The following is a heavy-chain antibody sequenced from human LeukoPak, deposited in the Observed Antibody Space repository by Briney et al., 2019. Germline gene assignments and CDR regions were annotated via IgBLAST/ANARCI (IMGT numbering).Heavy chain of an antibody. J-gene: IGHJ6*03. V-gene: IGHV1-2*02. CDR3: ARDGVFRFEVGDVYYYYMDV. CDR2: INPNSGDT. D-gene: IGHD2-21*02. CDR1: GYIFTGYY. Sequence: ASVKVSCKASGYIFTGYYIHWVRQAPGQGLEWMGWINPNSGDTKYAQKFQGRVTMTRDTSNNTGYMDLTRLIFDDTAMYYCARDGVFRFEVGDVYYYYMDVWGKGTTVIISS.